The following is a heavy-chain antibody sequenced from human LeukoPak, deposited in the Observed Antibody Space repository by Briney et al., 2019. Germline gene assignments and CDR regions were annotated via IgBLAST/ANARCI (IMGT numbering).Heavy chain of an antibody. Sequence: PGGSLRLSCAASGFTFSNYSMNWVRQAPGKGLEWVSSISSSTTYIYYAGSVKGRFTISRDNAKNSLYLQMNSLRAEDTAVYYCAELGITMIGGVWGKGTTVTISS. CDR3: AELGITMIGGV. V-gene: IGHV3-21*01. CDR2: ISSSTTYI. CDR1: GFTFSNYS. D-gene: IGHD3-10*02. J-gene: IGHJ6*04.